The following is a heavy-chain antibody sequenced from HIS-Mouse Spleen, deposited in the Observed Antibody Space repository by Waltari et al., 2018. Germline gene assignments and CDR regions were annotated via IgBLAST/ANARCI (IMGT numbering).Heavy chain of an antibody. CDR1: GGSISSSSYY. J-gene: IGHJ2*01. CDR2: IYYRGSP. CDR3: AREIPYSSSWYDWYFDL. Sequence: QLQLQESGPGLVKPSETLSLTCTVSGGSISSSSYYWGWIRQPPGKGLEWIGSIYYRGSPNYNPSLKSRVTRSVETSKNQFSLKLSSVTAADTAVYYCAREIPYSSSWYDWYFDLWGRGTLVTVSS. D-gene: IGHD6-13*01. V-gene: IGHV4-39*07.